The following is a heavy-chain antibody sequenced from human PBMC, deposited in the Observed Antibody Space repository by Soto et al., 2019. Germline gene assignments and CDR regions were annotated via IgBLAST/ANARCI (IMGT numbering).Heavy chain of an antibody. CDR1: GDSVSSNSAA. V-gene: IGHV6-1*01. CDR3: ARDILTGYYFAFDI. Sequence: TLSLTCAISGDSVSSNSAALNWIRQSPSRGLEWLGRTYYRSKWYNDYAVSVKSRITINPDTSKNQFSLQLNSVTPEDTAVYYCARDILTGYYFAFDIWGQGTMVTVSS. D-gene: IGHD3-9*01. CDR2: TYYRSKWYN. J-gene: IGHJ3*02.